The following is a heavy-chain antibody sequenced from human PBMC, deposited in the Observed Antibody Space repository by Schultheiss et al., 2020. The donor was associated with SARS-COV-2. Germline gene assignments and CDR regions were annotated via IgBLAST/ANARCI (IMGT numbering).Heavy chain of an antibody. CDR1: GGSISSGDYY. Sequence: SETLSLTCTVSGGSISSGDYYWAWIRRPPGKGLEWIGSIYYSGSTYFNPSLKSRVTISVDTSKNQFSLKLSSVTAADTAVYYCARGRPRITMVRGVIVPTDYFDYWGQGTLVTVSS. CDR3: ARGRPRITMVRGVIVPTDYFDY. V-gene: IGHV4-39*01. J-gene: IGHJ4*02. D-gene: IGHD3-10*01. CDR2: IYYSGST.